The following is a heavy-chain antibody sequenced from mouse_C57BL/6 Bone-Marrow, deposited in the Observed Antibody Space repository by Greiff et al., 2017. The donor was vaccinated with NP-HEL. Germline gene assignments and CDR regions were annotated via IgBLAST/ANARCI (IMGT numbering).Heavy chain of an antibody. D-gene: IGHD1-1*01. CDR2: ISNGGGST. V-gene: IGHV5-12*01. J-gene: IGHJ1*03. CDR1: GFTFSDYY. Sequence: EVMLVESGGGLVQPGGSLKLSCAASGFTFSDYYMYWVRQTPEKRLEWVAYISNGGGSTYYPDTVKGRFTISRDNAKNTLYLQMSRLKSEDTAMYYCARRGYYGPYWYFDVWGTETTVTVSS. CDR3: ARRGYYGPYWYFDV.